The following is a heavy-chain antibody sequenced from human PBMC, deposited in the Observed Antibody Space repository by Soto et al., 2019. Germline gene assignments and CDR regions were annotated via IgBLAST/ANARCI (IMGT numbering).Heavy chain of an antibody. CDR3: AGDGRVHLMLPLEF. CDR1: GFNFSSYS. J-gene: IGHJ4*01. V-gene: IGHV3-21*01. D-gene: IGHD5-18*01. CDR2: ISRSSDYI. Sequence: GGSLRLSCAASGFNFSSYSMNWVRQAPGKGLEWVSSISRSSDYIFYADSVKGRFTISRDNAQNSLHLQMNSLTAEDTATYYCAGDGRVHLMLPLEFLGPGTLVTVSS.